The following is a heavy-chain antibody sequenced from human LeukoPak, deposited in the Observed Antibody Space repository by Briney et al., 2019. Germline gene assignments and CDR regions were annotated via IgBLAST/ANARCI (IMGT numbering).Heavy chain of an antibody. V-gene: IGHV3-53*01. CDR3: AKDRTVGASYWYFDL. J-gene: IGHJ2*01. D-gene: IGHD1-26*01. Sequence: GGSLRLSCAASGFTVSSNYMSWVRQAPGKGLEWVSVIYSGGSTYYADSVKGRFTISRDNSKNTLYLQMNSLRAEDTAIYYCAKDRTVGASYWYFDLWGRGTLVTVSS. CDR2: IYSGGST. CDR1: GFTVSSNY.